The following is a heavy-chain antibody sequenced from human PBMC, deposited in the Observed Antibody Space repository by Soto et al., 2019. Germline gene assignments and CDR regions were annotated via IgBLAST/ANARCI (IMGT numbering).Heavy chain of an antibody. CDR2: IYYSGST. V-gene: IGHV4-39*07. Sequence: PSETLSLTCAVSGDSISSSTYYWGWIRQPPGKGLEWIGNIYYSGSTYYNPSLKSRVTISVDTPKNQFSLKLSSVTAADTAVYYCARWRISSNPAGLMDVWGKGTTVTVSS. D-gene: IGHD4-4*01. CDR3: ARWRISSNPAGLMDV. J-gene: IGHJ6*03. CDR1: GDSISSSTYY.